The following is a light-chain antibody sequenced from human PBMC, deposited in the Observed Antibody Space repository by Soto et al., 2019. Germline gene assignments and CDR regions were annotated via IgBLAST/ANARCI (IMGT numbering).Light chain of an antibody. CDR2: SNN. Sequence: SVLTRPPSASGTPGQRVFISWSGSSSNIGGTNYAYWYQQLPGAAPKLLMHSNNLRPSGVPERISGSKSGTSASLAISGLRSEDEAVYYCASWDDRLGAVIFGGGTKVTVL. J-gene: IGLJ2*01. CDR1: SSNIGGTNY. V-gene: IGLV1-47*02. CDR3: ASWDDRLGAVI.